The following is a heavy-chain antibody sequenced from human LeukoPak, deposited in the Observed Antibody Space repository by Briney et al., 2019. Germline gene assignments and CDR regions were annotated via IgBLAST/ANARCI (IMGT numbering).Heavy chain of an antibody. Sequence: PSETLSLTCTVSGDSITSNYWSWIRQAPGKGLELIGYISYSGSTNYNPSLKSRVTISVDTSKNQFSLKLSSVTAADTAVYYCARSHSVWTSFDYWGQGTLVTVSS. V-gene: IGHV4-59*01. J-gene: IGHJ4*02. D-gene: IGHD3/OR15-3a*01. CDR2: ISYSGST. CDR3: ARSHSVWTSFDY. CDR1: GDSITSNY.